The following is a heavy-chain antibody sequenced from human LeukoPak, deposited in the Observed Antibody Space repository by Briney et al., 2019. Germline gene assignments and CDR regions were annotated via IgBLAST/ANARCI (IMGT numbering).Heavy chain of an antibody. D-gene: IGHD3-3*01. J-gene: IGHJ3*02. Sequence: SETLSLTCPASGASISSSSYYWGWIRHPPGKGLEWIGSIYYSGNTYYTPSLKSRVTISVDTSKNQFSLKLSSVTAADTAVYYCARERIWPFWSGYKPQDAFDIWGKGTMVTVSS. CDR3: ARERIWPFWSGYKPQDAFDI. CDR2: IYYSGNT. V-gene: IGHV4-39*07. CDR1: GASISSSSYY.